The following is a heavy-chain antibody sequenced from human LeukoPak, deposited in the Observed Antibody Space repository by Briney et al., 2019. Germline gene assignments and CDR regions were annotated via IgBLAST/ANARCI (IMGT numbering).Heavy chain of an antibody. J-gene: IGHJ5*02. Sequence: SVKVSCKTSAATFDNYAINWVRQAPGQGLEWVGLIIPIYGTTNFAQRFQGRVSITADESSYTAYLDLDSLTSEDTAVFYCARSVAAAGRNFGFDTWGQGTLLIVSS. D-gene: IGHD6-13*01. V-gene: IGHV1-69*13. CDR1: AATFDNYA. CDR3: ARSVAAAGRNFGFDT. CDR2: IIPIYGTT.